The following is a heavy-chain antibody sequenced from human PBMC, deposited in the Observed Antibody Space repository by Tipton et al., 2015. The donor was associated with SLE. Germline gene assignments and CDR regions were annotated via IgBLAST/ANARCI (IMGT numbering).Heavy chain of an antibody. CDR1: GGSISSYY. CDR3: ARLDDSSGFDY. D-gene: IGHD3-22*01. Sequence: TLSLTCTVSGGSISSYYWSWIRQPPGKGLEWIGYIYYSGSTNYNPSLKSRVTISVDTSKNQFSLKLSSVTAADTAVYYCARLDDSSGFDYWGQGTLITVSS. CDR2: IYYSGST. J-gene: IGHJ4*02. V-gene: IGHV4-59*01.